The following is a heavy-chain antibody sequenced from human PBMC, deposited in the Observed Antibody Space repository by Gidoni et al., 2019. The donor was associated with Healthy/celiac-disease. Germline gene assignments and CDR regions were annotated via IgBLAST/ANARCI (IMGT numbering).Heavy chain of an antibody. V-gene: IGHV3-15*01. CDR2: IKSKTVVVTT. J-gene: IGHJ6*03. Sequence: EVQLVESGGGLVKPGGSLRLSCAASGFTFSNAWMRWVRQAPGTGLEWVGRIKSKTVVVTTDYAAPVKGRFTISREDSKNTLYLQMNSLKTEDTAVYYCTTDDTRYYYYYYRDVWGKGTTVTVSS. D-gene: IGHD3-22*01. CDR1: GFTFSNAW. CDR3: TTDDTRYYYYYYRDV.